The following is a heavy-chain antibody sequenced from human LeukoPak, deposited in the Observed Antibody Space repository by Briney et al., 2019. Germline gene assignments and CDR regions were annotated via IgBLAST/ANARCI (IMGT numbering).Heavy chain of an antibody. D-gene: IGHD1-26*01. J-gene: IGHJ3*02. V-gene: IGHV3-11*04. CDR1: GFTFSDSY. Sequence: GGSLRLSCAASGFTFSDSYMTWIRQAPGKGLEWVSYISNSGSSIYYADSVKGRFTTSRDNAKSSLYLQMNSLRAEDTAVYYCASPWGADHAFDIWGQGTMVTVSS. CDR2: ISNSGSSI. CDR3: ASPWGADHAFDI.